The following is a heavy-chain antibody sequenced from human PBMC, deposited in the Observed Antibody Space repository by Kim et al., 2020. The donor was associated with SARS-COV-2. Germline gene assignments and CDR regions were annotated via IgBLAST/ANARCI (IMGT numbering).Heavy chain of an antibody. J-gene: IGHJ3*01. Sequence: SDAGKGRLTISRDNSRNTLYLQMTSRNPEDTAVYYCARDIIGGHGAVDVWGQGTMVTVSS. V-gene: IGHV3-30*01. CDR3: ARDIIGGHGAVDV.